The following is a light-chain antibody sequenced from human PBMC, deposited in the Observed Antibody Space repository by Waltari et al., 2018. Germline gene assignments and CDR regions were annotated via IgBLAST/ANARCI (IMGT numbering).Light chain of an antibody. CDR1: SHSVSTSFP. J-gene: IGLJ3*02. CDR3: VLYLPSGIWV. V-gene: IGLV8-61*01. CDR2: STN. Sequence: QTVVTQEPSFSVSPGGTVTPTCALSSHSVSTSFPPFWYQQTPGQAPRTLIYSTNTRSSGVPDRFSGSILGSKAALTITGAQADDESDYYCVLYLPSGIWVFGGGTKLTVL.